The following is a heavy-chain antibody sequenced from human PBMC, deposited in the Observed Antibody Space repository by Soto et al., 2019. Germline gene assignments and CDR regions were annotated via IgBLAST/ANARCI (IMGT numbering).Heavy chain of an antibody. D-gene: IGHD3-3*01. CDR1: XXTFSSYX. Sequence: QVQLVESGGGVVQPGRSLRLXXAXSXXTFSSYXXHWVRQAPGKGLEWVAVISYDGSNKYYADSVKGRFTISRDNSKNTLYLQMNSLRAEDTAVYYCAKGRDYDFWSGAFDYWGQGTLVTVSS. J-gene: IGHJ4*02. V-gene: IGHV3-30*18. CDR2: ISYDGSNK. CDR3: AKGRDYDFWSGAFDY.